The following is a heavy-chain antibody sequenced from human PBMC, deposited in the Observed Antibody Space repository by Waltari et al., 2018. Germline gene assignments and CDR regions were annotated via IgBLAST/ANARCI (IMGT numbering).Heavy chain of an antibody. Sequence: EVQLLESGGGLVLPGGSLRLSCAASSFTFKTYAMSWVRQAPGKGLEWVSSISAGGERTYYAESVKGRFNITRDNSKNTLYLQMNSLRVEDTAVYYCANYDCGNYCFRSAFDVWGQGTMVNVSS. CDR1: SFTFKTYA. CDR3: ANYDCGNYCFRSAFDV. D-gene: IGHD3-16*01. J-gene: IGHJ3*01. CDR2: ISAGGERT. V-gene: IGHV3-23*01.